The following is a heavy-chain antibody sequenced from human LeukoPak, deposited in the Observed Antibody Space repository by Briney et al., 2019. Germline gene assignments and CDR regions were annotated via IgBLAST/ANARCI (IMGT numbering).Heavy chain of an antibody. CDR3: ARDQLRANWFDP. V-gene: IGHV4-4*07. CDR2: IYTSGST. CDR1: GGSISSYY. Sequence: SETLSLTCTVSGGSISSYYWSWIRQPAGKGLEWIGRIYTSGSTNYSPSLKSRVTMSVDTSKNQFSLKLSSVTAADTAVYYCARDQLRANWFDPWGQGTLVTVSS. D-gene: IGHD3-10*01. J-gene: IGHJ5*02.